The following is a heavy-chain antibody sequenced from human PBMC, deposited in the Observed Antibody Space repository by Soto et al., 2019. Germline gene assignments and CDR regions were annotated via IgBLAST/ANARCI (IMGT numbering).Heavy chain of an antibody. CDR2: SIPIFGTA. CDR3: ARDLSNIVVVPAAIPQGNYYYGMDV. Sequence: SVKVSCKASGGTFSSYAISWVRQAPVQVLEWMGGSIPIFGTANYAQKFQGRVTITADESTSTAYMELSSLRSEDTAVYYCARDLSNIVVVPAAIPQGNYYYGMDVWGQGTTVTVSS. CDR1: GGTFSSYA. D-gene: IGHD2-2*01. V-gene: IGHV1-69*13. J-gene: IGHJ6*02.